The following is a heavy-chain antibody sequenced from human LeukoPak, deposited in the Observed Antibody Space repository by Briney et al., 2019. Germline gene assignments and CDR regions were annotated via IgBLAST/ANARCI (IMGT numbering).Heavy chain of an antibody. J-gene: IGHJ4*02. CDR3: ARVARKAVAGLYFDY. D-gene: IGHD6-19*01. CDR1: GYTLTELS. V-gene: IGHV1-24*01. Sequence: ASVKVSCKVSGYTLTELSMHWVRQAPGKGLEWMGGFDPEDGETIYAQKFQGRVTITADESTSTAYMELSSLRSEDTAVYYCARVARKAVAGLYFDYWGQGTLVTVSS. CDR2: FDPEDGET.